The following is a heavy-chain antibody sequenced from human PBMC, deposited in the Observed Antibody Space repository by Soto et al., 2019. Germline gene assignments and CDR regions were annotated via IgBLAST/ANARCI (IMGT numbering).Heavy chain of an antibody. Sequence: PSETLSLTCTVSGGSISSGDYYWSWIRQPPGKGLEWIGYIYYSGSTYYNPSLKSRVTISVDTSKNQFSLKLSSVTAADTAVYYCARAFYYDSSGYYGNFDYWGQGTLVTFSS. D-gene: IGHD3-22*01. CDR2: IYYSGST. CDR1: GGSISSGDYY. CDR3: ARAFYYDSSGYYGNFDY. J-gene: IGHJ4*02. V-gene: IGHV4-30-4*01.